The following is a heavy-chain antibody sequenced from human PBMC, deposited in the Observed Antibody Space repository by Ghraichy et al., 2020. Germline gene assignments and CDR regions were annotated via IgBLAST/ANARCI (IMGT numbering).Heavy chain of an antibody. J-gene: IGHJ6*02. Sequence: SETLSLTCAVYGGSFSGYYWSWIRKPPGKGLEWIGEINHSGSTNYNPSLKSRVTISVDTSKNQFSLKLSSVTAADTAVYYCARGHPPGIAAAGTYYYYYGMDVWGQGTTVTVSS. V-gene: IGHV4-34*01. CDR2: INHSGST. D-gene: IGHD6-13*01. CDR1: GGSFSGYY. CDR3: ARGHPPGIAAAGTYYYYYGMDV.